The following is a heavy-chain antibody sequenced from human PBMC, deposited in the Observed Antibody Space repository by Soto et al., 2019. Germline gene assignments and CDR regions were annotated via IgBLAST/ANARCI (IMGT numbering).Heavy chain of an antibody. D-gene: IGHD7-27*01. Sequence: GGSLRLSCEASGFTFSSYWMHWVRQAPGKGLVWVSRINSDGSSTSYADSVKGRFTISRDNAKNTLFLQMNSLRAKDTAVYYCASSLLTPFDYWGQGTLVNVSS. J-gene: IGHJ4*02. CDR2: INSDGSST. V-gene: IGHV3-74*01. CDR3: ASSLLTPFDY. CDR1: GFTFSSYW.